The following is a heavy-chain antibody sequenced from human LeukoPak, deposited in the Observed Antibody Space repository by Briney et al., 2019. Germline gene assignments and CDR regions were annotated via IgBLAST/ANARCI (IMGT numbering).Heavy chain of an antibody. CDR2: IYHSGST. CDR1: GGSISSYY. V-gene: IGHV4-59*12. D-gene: IGHD6-13*01. CDR3: ARRTAAGTIY. Sequence: SETLSLTCTVSGGSISSYYWSWIRQPPGKGLEWIGYIYHSGSTYYNPSLKSRVTISVDRSKNQFSLKLSSVTAADTAVYYCARRTAAGTIYWGQGTLVTVSS. J-gene: IGHJ4*02.